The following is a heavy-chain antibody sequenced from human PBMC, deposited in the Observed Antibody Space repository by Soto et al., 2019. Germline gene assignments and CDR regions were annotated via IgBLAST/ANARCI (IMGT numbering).Heavy chain of an antibody. V-gene: IGHV3-23*01. CDR3: AKDKGASPFALHV. CDR1: GFTFRSYA. Sequence: GGSLRLSCAASGFTFRSYAMSWVRQAPGKGLEWVSAISGSGGSTYYADSVKVRFTISRDNSKNTLYLQMNSLRGEDTAVYYCAKDKGASPFALHVWGQGTTVTVSS. J-gene: IGHJ6*02. CDR2: ISGSGGST.